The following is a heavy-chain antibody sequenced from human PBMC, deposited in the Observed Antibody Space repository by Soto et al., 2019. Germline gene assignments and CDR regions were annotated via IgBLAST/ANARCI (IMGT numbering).Heavy chain of an antibody. V-gene: IGHV3-7*04. CDR1: GFTFSSHW. CDR3: VRSSGWTGDY. Sequence: TGGPLRLSCVASGFTFSSHWMNWVRQVPGKGLEWVANIKEDGTEINYVDSVKGRFAISRDNAKNSLYLQMNSLGVDDTAVYHCVRSSGWTGDYWGQGILVTVSS. J-gene: IGHJ4*02. D-gene: IGHD3-10*01. CDR2: IKEDGTEI.